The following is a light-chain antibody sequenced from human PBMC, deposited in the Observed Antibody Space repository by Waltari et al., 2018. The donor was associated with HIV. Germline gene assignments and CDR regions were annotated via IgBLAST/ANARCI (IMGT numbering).Light chain of an antibody. CDR1: ALPKTY. V-gene: IGLV3-10*01. Sequence: SYELTQPPSVSVSPGQTARITCPGNALPKTYAYWYQQKSRQAPVLVIYEDSKRPSGIPERFSGSRSGTMATLTISGAQVEDEADYYCYSTDSSGNHVVFGGGTKLTVL. J-gene: IGLJ2*01. CDR3: YSTDSSGNHVV. CDR2: EDS.